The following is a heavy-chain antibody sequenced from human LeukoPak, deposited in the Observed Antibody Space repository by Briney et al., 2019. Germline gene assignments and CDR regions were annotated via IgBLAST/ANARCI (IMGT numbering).Heavy chain of an antibody. J-gene: IGHJ4*02. V-gene: IGHV3-53*01. D-gene: IGHD6-19*01. Sequence: GGSLRLSCAASGFSVSGNYMTWVRQAPGKGLEWVSVIYSGGNTYYADSVTGRFTISRDNSKNTVYLEMNSLRAEDTAVYYCARDLKTSGWYGDFDYWGQGTLVTVSS. CDR2: IYSGGNT. CDR1: GFSVSGNY. CDR3: ARDLKTSGWYGDFDY.